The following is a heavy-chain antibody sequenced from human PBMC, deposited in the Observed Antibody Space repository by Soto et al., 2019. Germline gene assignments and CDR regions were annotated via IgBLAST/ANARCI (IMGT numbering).Heavy chain of an antibody. V-gene: IGHV4-59*01. CDR1: GDSISAYY. CDR3: ARLERTVTGYYYYYGVDV. J-gene: IGHJ6*02. D-gene: IGHD4-17*01. Sequence: QVQLQESGPGLVKPSETLSLTCTVSGDSISAYYWSWIRQPPGKGLEWIGHIYNSGFTNYNPSLEGRVTISGDTSRNYFSLKVRSVTTADTAVYYCARLERTVTGYYYYYGVDVWGQGTTVTVSS. CDR2: IYNSGFT.